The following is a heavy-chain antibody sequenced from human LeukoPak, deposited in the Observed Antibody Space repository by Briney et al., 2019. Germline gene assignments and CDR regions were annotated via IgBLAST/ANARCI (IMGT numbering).Heavy chain of an antibody. CDR1: GFTFSLYS. J-gene: IGHJ4*02. V-gene: IGHV3-21*01. Sequence: PGGSLRLSCAASGFTFSLYSITWVRQTPGRGLEWVSSISSSGSYIYYADSVKGRFTVSRDNAKNSLSLQMNSLRAEDTAVYYCASAPFGVVTRFDYWGQGTLVTVSS. D-gene: IGHD3-3*01. CDR2: ISSSGSYI. CDR3: ASAPFGVVTRFDY.